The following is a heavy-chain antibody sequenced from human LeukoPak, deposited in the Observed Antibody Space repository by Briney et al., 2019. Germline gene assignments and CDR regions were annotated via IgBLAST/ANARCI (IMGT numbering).Heavy chain of an antibody. CDR3: ARGIVGATPLDP. CDR2: INPNSGGT. CDR1: VYTFTGYY. Sequence: ASVKVSCKASVYTFTGYYMHWVRQAPGQGLEWMGWINPNSGGTNYAQKFQGRVTMTRDTSISTAYMELSRLRSDDTAVYYCARGIVGATPLDPWGQGTLVTVSS. V-gene: IGHV1-2*02. J-gene: IGHJ5*02. D-gene: IGHD1-26*01.